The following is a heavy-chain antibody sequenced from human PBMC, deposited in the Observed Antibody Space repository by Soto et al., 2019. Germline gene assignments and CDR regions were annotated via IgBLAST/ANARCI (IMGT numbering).Heavy chain of an antibody. Sequence: SVKVSCKASGGTFSSYAISWVRQAPGQGLEWMGGTIPIFGTANYAQKFQGRVTITAHKSTSTAYMELSSLRSEDTAVYYCARDCGGDCYSYYFDYWGQGTLVTVSS. V-gene: IGHV1-69*06. D-gene: IGHD2-21*02. CDR1: GGTFSSYA. CDR2: TIPIFGTA. J-gene: IGHJ4*02. CDR3: ARDCGGDCYSYYFDY.